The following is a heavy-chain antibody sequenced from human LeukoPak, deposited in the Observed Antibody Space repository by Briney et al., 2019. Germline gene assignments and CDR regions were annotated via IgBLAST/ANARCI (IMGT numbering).Heavy chain of an antibody. J-gene: IGHJ4*02. D-gene: IGHD6-13*01. CDR3: ATDKGPSSWYEKDH. CDR1: GFTFTTFG. V-gene: IGHV3-30*19. CDR2: ISYDGSNK. Sequence: PGRSLRLSCAASGFTFTTFGMHCVRQAPGKGLEWVAFISYDGSNKYYADSVKGRFTVSSDNSKNTLYLQMNSLRPEDTAVYYCATDKGPSSWYEKDHWGQGTLVTVSS.